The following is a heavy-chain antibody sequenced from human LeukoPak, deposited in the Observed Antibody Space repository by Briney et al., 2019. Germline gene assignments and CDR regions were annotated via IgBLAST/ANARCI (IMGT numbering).Heavy chain of an antibody. CDR1: GITFGSYA. CDR3: ATVGSGWFYFDY. J-gene: IGHJ4*02. D-gene: IGHD6-19*01. V-gene: IGHV3-23*01. CDR2: ISGSGGST. Sequence: QPGGSLRLSCAASGITFGSYAMSWVRQAPGKGLEWVAGISGSGGSTNYADSVRGRFSISRDNSKNTMYLQMNSLRAEDTAVYYCATVGSGWFYFDYWGQGTLVTVSS.